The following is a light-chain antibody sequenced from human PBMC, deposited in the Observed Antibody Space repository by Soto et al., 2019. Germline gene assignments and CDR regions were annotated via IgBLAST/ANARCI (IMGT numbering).Light chain of an antibody. CDR3: GAWDGSVSVVL. J-gene: IGLJ2*01. CDR2: DSD. Sequence: QSALTQPPSVSAAPGQKVTISCSGGSANIGSNYVSWYQHIPGTAPKLVIYDSDKRPSEIPDRFSGSKSGTSATRDITGLQTGDEADYYCGAWDGSVSVVLFGGGTKLTVL. V-gene: IGLV1-51*01. CDR1: SANIGSNY.